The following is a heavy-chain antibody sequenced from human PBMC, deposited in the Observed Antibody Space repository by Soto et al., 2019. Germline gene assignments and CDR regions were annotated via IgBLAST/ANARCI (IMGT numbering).Heavy chain of an antibody. J-gene: IGHJ4*02. V-gene: IGHV3-64D*06. CDR2: ISTNGGST. CDR1: GFTFSSYA. CDR3: VKGEYYYDSSGYYPFDY. D-gene: IGHD3-22*01. Sequence: PGGSLRLSCSASGFTFSSYAMHWVRQAPGKGLEYVSSISTNGGSTHYADSVKGRFTISRDNSKNTQYLQMSSLRADDTAVYYCVKGEYYYDSSGYYPFDYWGRGTLVTAPQ.